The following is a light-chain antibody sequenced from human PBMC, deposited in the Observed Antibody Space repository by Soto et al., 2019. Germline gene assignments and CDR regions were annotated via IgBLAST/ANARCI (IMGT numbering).Light chain of an antibody. Sequence: EIVLTQSPATLSLSPGERATLSCRASQSVSSSLAWYQKKPGQAPRLLIYDASNRATGIPARFSGSGSGTEFTLTISSLQSEDFAVYYCQQYNTWRTFGQGTKVDIK. CDR3: QQYNTWRT. V-gene: IGKV3-15*01. CDR2: DAS. CDR1: QSVSSS. J-gene: IGKJ1*01.